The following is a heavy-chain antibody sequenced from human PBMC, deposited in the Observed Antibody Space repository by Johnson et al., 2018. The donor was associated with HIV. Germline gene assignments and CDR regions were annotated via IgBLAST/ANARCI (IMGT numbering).Heavy chain of an antibody. CDR2: ISGSGGST. Sequence: VQLVESGGGVVRPGGSLRLSCAASGFTFDDYGMSWVRQAPGKGLEWVSVISGSGGSTYYADSVKGRFTISRDNSKNTLYLQMNSLRAGATAVYYCAKDPPYSGGWPTDAFDIWGQGTMVTVAS. J-gene: IGHJ3*02. D-gene: IGHD6-19*01. V-gene: IGHV3-23*04. CDR3: AKDPPYSGGWPTDAFDI. CDR1: GFTFDDYG.